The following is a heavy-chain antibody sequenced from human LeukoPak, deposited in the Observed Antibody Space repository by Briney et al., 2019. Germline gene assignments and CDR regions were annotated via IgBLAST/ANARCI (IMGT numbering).Heavy chain of an antibody. J-gene: IGHJ6*03. CDR1: GFTFSSYS. V-gene: IGHV3-48*01. CDR2: ISSSSSTI. Sequence: PGGSLRLSCAASGFTFSSYSMNWVRQAPGKGLEWVSYISSSSSTIYYADSVKGRSTISRDNAKNSLYLQMNSLRAEDTAVYYCARDLLYFLGYMDVWGKGTTVTVSS. CDR3: ARDLLYFLGYMDV. D-gene: IGHD2/OR15-2a*01.